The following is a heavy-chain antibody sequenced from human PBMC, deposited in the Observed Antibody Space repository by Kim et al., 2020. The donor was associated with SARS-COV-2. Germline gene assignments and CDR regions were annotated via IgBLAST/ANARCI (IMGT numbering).Heavy chain of an antibody. CDR1: GYSISSGYY. J-gene: IGHJ4*01. CDR2: IYHSGST. Sequence: SETLSLTCTVSGYSISSGYYWGCIRQPPGKGLEWIVSIYHSGSTYYNPSLISRVTISVDTSKNQLSRKLSSVTAAETAVYYCASLYGTKDSSGYYSNFDYWGDGTLVTVSS. CDR3: ASLYGTKDSSGYYSNFDY. D-gene: IGHD3-22*01. V-gene: IGHV4-38-2*02.